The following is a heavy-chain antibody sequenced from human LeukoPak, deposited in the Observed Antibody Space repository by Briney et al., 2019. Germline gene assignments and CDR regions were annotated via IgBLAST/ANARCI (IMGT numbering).Heavy chain of an antibody. D-gene: IGHD3-3*01. CDR1: GFTFSSYW. V-gene: IGHV3-74*01. CDR2: INSDGSST. CDR3: ARSLRFLERLLYDSSDITDY. J-gene: IGHJ4*02. Sequence: GGSLRLSCAASGFTFSSYWMHWVRQAPGKGLEWVSRINSDGSSTSYADSVKGRFTISRDNAKNTLYLQMNSLRAEDTAVYYCARSLRFLERLLYDSSDITDYWGQGTLVTVSS.